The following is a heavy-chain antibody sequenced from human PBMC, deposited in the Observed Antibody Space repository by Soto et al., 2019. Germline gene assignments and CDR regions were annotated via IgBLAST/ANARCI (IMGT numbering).Heavy chain of an antibody. CDR3: EREAAGSSWGYFDY. Sequence: QVQLVQSGAEVKKPGASVKVSCKASGYPFTSYGISWVRQDPGQGLEWMGWISAYNGNTNYAQKLQGRVTMTTDTSTRTAYMELRSLRSDDTAVYYWEREAAGSSWGYFDYWGQGTLVTVSS. CDR2: ISAYNGNT. CDR1: GYPFTSYG. J-gene: IGHJ4*02. D-gene: IGHD6-13*01. V-gene: IGHV1-18*01.